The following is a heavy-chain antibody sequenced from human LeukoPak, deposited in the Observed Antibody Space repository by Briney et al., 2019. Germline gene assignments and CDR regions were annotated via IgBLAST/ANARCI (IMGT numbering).Heavy chain of an antibody. J-gene: IGHJ4*02. V-gene: IGHV3-30*18. D-gene: IGHD5/OR15-5a*01. CDR3: ANLRLGSYFDY. CDR2: ISYDGSNE. CDR1: GFTFSTYG. Sequence: PGGSLRLSCAASGFTFSTYGMHWVRQAPGKGLEWVAVISYDGSNEYYADSVKGRFTISRDNSKNTLYLQMNSLRAEDTAVYYCANLRLGSYFDYWGQGTLVTVSS.